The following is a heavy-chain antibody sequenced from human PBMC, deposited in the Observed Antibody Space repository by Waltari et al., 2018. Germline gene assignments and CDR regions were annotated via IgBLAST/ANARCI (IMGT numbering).Heavy chain of an antibody. CDR2: IYYSGST. V-gene: IGHV4-30-4*08. D-gene: IGHD4-17*01. J-gene: IGHJ4*02. Sequence: QVQLQESGPGLVKPSQTLSLTCTGPGGSVSRGNYYWSWIRQPPGKGLEWIGYIYYSGSTYYNPSLKSRVTISVDTSKNQFSLKLSSVTATDTAVYYCARTDRTRDFFDYWGQGTLVTVSS. CDR1: GGSVSRGNYY. CDR3: ARTDRTRDFFDY.